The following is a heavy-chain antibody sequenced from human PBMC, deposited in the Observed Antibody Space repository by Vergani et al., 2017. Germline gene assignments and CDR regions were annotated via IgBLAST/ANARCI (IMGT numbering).Heavy chain of an antibody. Sequence: QLQMQESGPGLVTPSETLSLTCVVSGGSISSSSYYWGWNRQPPGKGLEWIGSYYDSGSTYYSPSLKSRVTISVDTSKNQFSLKLTSVTAADTAVYYCARDLFHFHGSGSHSFDIWGPGTMVTVSS. J-gene: IGHJ3*02. D-gene: IGHD3-10*01. V-gene: IGHV4-39*07. CDR1: GGSISSSSYY. CDR2: YYDSGST. CDR3: ARDLFHFHGSGSHSFDI.